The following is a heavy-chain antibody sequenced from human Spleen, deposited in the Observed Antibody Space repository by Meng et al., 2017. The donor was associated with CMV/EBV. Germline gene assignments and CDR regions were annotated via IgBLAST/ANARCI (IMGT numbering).Heavy chain of an antibody. CDR1: GFTFSSYG. J-gene: IGHJ4*03. D-gene: IGHD6-6*01. Sequence: GESLKISCAASGFTFSSYGMHWARQAPGKGLEWVAFIRYDGSNKYYADSVKGRFTISRDNAKNSLSLQMNSLRAEDTAVYYCARVRSIAALIDYWGQGTTVTVSS. V-gene: IGHV3-30*02. CDR2: IRYDGSNK. CDR3: ARVRSIAALIDY.